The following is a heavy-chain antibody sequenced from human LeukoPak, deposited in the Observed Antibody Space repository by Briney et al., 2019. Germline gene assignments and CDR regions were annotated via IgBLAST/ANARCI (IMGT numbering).Heavy chain of an antibody. Sequence: PSETLSLTCAVYGGSFSGYYWSWIRQPPGKGLEWIGEINHSGSTNYNPSLKSRVTISVDTSKNQFSLKLSSVTAADTAVYYCARLEATVTFFDYWGQGTLVTVSS. V-gene: IGHV4-34*01. D-gene: IGHD4-17*01. CDR1: GGSFSGYY. J-gene: IGHJ4*02. CDR3: ARLEATVTFFDY. CDR2: INHSGST.